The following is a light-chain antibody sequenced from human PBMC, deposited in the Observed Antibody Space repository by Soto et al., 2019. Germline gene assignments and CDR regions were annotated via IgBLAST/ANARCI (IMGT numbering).Light chain of an antibody. CDR2: DAS. CDR1: QSVSNDY. CDR3: QQRSNWPPLT. V-gene: IGKV3-11*01. J-gene: IGKJ4*01. Sequence: EIVLTQSPGTLSLSPGERATLSCRAIQSVSNDYLAWYQQKPGQAPRLLIYDASNRATGIPARFSGSGSGTDFTLTISSLEPEDFAVYYCQQRSNWPPLTFGGGTKVDIK.